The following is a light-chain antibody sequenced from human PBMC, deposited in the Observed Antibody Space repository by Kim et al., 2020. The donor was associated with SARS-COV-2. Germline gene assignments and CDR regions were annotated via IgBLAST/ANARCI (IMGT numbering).Light chain of an antibody. J-gene: IGKJ4*01. CDR3: QKYNRLPLT. V-gene: IGKV1-27*01. CDR1: QDISNY. Sequence: AAVGDSVSITCRASQDISNYLAWYQQKPGKVPKLLISTASALQSGVPSRFSGRRSGTDFTLTITSLQPEDVGTYYCQKYNRLPLTFGGGTKVDIK. CDR2: TAS.